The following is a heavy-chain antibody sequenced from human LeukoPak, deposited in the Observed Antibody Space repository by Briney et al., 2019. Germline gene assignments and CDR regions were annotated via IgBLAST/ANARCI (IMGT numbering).Heavy chain of an antibody. D-gene: IGHD3-10*01. CDR2: ISWNSGSI. Sequence: ARGSLRLSCAASGFTFDDYAMHWVRQAPGKGLEWVSGISWNSGSIGYADSVKGRFTISRDNAKNSLYLQMNSLRAEDTALYYCAEDSSSGSQRIDAFDIWGQGTMVTVSS. CDR3: AEDSSSGSQRIDAFDI. CDR1: GFTFDDYA. V-gene: IGHV3-9*01. J-gene: IGHJ3*02.